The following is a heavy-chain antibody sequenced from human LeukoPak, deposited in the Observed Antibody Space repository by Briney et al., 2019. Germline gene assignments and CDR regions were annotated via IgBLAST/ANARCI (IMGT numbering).Heavy chain of an antibody. Sequence: ASVKVSCKASGYTFTSYDINWVRQAPGQGLEWMGWINPNSGGTNYAQKFQGRVTMTRDTSISTAYMELSRLRSDDTAVYYCARVLRTWSTVTRVYYYYMDVWGKGTTVTVSS. CDR1: GYTFTSYD. CDR2: INPNSGGT. CDR3: ARVLRTWSTVTRVYYYYMDV. V-gene: IGHV1-2*02. D-gene: IGHD4-17*01. J-gene: IGHJ6*03.